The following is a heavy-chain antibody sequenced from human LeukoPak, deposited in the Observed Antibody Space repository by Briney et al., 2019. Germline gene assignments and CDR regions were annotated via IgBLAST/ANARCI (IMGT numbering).Heavy chain of an antibody. CDR1: GYSISSGYS. V-gene: IGHV4-38-2*02. J-gene: IGHJ5*02. CDR3: ARVITNFFDP. Sequence: SETLSLTCTVSGYSISSGYSWGWIRQPPGKGLEWIGSIYHSGSTYYNPSLKSRVTISVDTSKNQFSLKLSSVTAADTAVYYCARVITNFFDPWGQGTLVTVSS. D-gene: IGHD1-20*01. CDR2: IYHSGST.